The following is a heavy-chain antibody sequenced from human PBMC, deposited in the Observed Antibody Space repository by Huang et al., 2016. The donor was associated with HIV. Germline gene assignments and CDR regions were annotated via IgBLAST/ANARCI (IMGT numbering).Heavy chain of an antibody. J-gene: IGHJ4*02. V-gene: IGHV4-61*09. CDR2: IYNSGST. D-gene: IGHD1-20*01. CDR3: ARGGTYNTRGWYFDY. Sequence: QVRLQESGPRLVKPSQTLSLTCAVSGYSITSDNYYWSWIRPPAGKGLEWIGHIYNSGSTNYNPALKSRVTISVDTSKNQFSLKLTSVTASDTAIYYCARGGTYNTRGWYFDYWGQGTLVPVSS. CDR1: GYSITSDNYY.